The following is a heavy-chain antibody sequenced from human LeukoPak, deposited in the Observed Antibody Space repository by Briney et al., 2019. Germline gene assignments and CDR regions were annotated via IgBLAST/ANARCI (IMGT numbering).Heavy chain of an antibody. CDR1: GYTFTSYY. J-gene: IGHJ5*02. Sequence: ASVKVSCKASGYTFTSYYMHWVRQAPGQGLEWMGIINPSGGSTSNAQKFQGRVTMTRDMSTSTVYMELSSLGSEDTAVYYCARGQGVVPAAMDWFDPWGQGTLVTVSS. D-gene: IGHD2-2*01. CDR3: ARGQGVVPAAMDWFDP. CDR2: INPSGGST. V-gene: IGHV1-46*01.